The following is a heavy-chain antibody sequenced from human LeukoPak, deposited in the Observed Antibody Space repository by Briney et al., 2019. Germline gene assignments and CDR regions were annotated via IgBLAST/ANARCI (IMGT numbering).Heavy chain of an antibody. V-gene: IGHV3-30*03. Sequence: PGRSLRLSCAASGFTFSSYGMHWVRQAPGKGLEWVAVISYDGSNKFYAVSLKGRFSISRDNSMNTLYLQMNTLRDEDTAVYYCARVAAGYSVNYFDYWGQGTLVTVSS. CDR2: ISYDGSNK. CDR3: ARVAAGYSVNYFDY. D-gene: IGHD4-23*01. J-gene: IGHJ4*02. CDR1: GFTFSSYG.